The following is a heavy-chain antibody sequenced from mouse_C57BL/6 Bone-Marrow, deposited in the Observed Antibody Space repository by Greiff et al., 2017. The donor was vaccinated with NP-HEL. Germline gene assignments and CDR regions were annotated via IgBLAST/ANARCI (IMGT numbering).Heavy chain of an antibody. Sequence: VQVVESGAELARPGASVKLSCKASGYTFTSYGISWVKQRTGQGLEWIGEIYPRSGNTYYNEKFKGKATLTADKSSSTAYMELRSLTSEDSAVYFCARAFSWFAYWGQGTLVTVSA. V-gene: IGHV1-81*01. CDR2: IYPRSGNT. J-gene: IGHJ3*01. CDR1: GYTFTSYG. CDR3: ARAFSWFAY.